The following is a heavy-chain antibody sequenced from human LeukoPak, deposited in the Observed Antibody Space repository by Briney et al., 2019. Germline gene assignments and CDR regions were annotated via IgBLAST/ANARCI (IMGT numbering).Heavy chain of an antibody. CDR1: GGSISSGGYS. CDR3: ARSYYDYVQAAFDI. Sequence: PSQTLSLTCAVSGGSISSGGYSWSWIRQPPGKGLEWIGYIYHSGSTYYNPSLKSRVTISVDRSKNQFSLKLSSVTAADTAVYYCARSYYDYVQAAFDIWGQGTMVTVSS. D-gene: IGHD3-16*01. J-gene: IGHJ3*02. CDR2: IYHSGST. V-gene: IGHV4-30-2*01.